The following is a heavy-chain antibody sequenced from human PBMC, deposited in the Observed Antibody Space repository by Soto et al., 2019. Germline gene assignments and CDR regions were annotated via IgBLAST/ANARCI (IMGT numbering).Heavy chain of an antibody. J-gene: IGHJ6*02. CDR2: IIPILNSP. CDR1: GGTFGSYA. V-gene: IGHV1-69*13. CDR3: AREAPYCTSATCPKFYDMDV. Sequence: SVKVSCKASGGTFGSYAITWVRRAPGQGLEWLGGIIPILNSPAYAQKFKARVVITADEITNTAYMELNSLRFDGTAVYYCAREAPYCTSATCPKFYDMDVWGQGTTVTVSS. D-gene: IGHD2-2*01.